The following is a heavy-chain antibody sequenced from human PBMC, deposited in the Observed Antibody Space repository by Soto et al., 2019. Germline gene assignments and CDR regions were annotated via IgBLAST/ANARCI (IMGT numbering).Heavy chain of an antibody. Sequence: PSETLSLTCTVSGGSISSGDYYWSWIRQPPGKGLEWIGYIYYSGSTDYNPSLKSRVTISLDTSKNQFSLKLSSVTAADTAVYYCARVLLVAVPMYNFDYWGQATLVTVTS. J-gene: IGHJ4*02. V-gene: IGHV4-30-4*01. CDR3: ARVLLVAVPMYNFDY. D-gene: IGHD2-2*01. CDR2: IYYSGST. CDR1: GGSISSGDYY.